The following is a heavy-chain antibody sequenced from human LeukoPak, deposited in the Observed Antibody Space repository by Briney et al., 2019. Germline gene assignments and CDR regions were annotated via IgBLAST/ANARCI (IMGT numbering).Heavy chain of an antibody. V-gene: IGHV3-7*01. CDR2: IKQDGSEK. Sequence: GGSLRLSCAASGFTFSSYCMSWVRQAPGKGLEWVANIKQDGSEKYYVDSVKGRFTISRDNAKNSLYLQMNSLRAEDTAVYYCARVLGYSYGSDFDYWGQGTLVPVSS. D-gene: IGHD5-18*01. CDR1: GFTFSSYC. J-gene: IGHJ4*02. CDR3: ARVLGYSYGSDFDY.